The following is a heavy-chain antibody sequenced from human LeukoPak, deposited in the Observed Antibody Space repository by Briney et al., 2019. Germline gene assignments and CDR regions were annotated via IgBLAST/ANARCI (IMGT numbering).Heavy chain of an antibody. Sequence: PGGSLRLSCAASGFTFSSYSMNWVRQAPGKGLEWVSSISSSSSYIYYADSVKGRFTISRDNAKNSLYLRMNSLRAEDTAVYYCARDSSSYDSSGNWGQGTLVTVSS. J-gene: IGHJ4*02. CDR3: ARDSSSYDSSGN. CDR2: ISSSSSYI. CDR1: GFTFSSYS. D-gene: IGHD3-22*01. V-gene: IGHV3-21*01.